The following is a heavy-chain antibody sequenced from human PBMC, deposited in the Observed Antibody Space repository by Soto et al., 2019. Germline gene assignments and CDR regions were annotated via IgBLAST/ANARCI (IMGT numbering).Heavy chain of an antibody. V-gene: IGHV3-15*01. D-gene: IGHD6-13*01. Sequence: GGSLRLSCAASGFTFSNDWMTWVRQAPGKGLEWIGRIKSKRDGGTIDDAAPVRGRFTISRDDSTNTLYLQMNNLKTEDTAIYYCTRGAPSGTFYDYWGQGTPVTVSS. CDR3: TRGAPSGTFYDY. CDR2: IKSKRDGGTI. J-gene: IGHJ4*02. CDR1: GFTFSNDW.